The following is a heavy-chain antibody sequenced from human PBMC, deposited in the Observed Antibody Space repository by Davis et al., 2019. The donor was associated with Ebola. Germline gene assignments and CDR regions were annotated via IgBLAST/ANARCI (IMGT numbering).Heavy chain of an antibody. D-gene: IGHD3-22*01. V-gene: IGHV4-39*01. CDR2: IYYSGST. Sequence: MPSETLSLTCTVSGGPISSSSYYWGWIRQPPGKGLEWIGCIYYSGSTYYNASLKRRVTISVDTSKNQFSLKLSSVTAADTAVYYCASIYDSRGYFDYWGQGTLVTVSS. CDR3: ASIYDSRGYFDY. CDR1: GGPISSSSYY. J-gene: IGHJ4*02.